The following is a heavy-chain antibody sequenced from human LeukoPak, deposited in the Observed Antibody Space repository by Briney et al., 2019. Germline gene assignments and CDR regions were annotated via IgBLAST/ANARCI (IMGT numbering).Heavy chain of an antibody. D-gene: IGHD3-10*01. J-gene: IGHJ5*02. CDR2: IKQDGSEK. CDR1: GFTFSSYW. Sequence: GGSLRLSCAASGFTFSSYWMSWVRQAPGKGLEWVTNIKQDGSEKYYVDSVKGRFTISRDNAKNSLYLQMNSLRAEDTAVYYCARVGKVGFGESNWFDPWGQGTLVTVSS. V-gene: IGHV3-7*01. CDR3: ARVGKVGFGESNWFDP.